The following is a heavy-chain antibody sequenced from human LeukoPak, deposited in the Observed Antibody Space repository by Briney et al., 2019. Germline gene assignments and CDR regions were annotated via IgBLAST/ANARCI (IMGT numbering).Heavy chain of an antibody. CDR3: ARDYNIVVVPAAMGSYYGMDV. CDR2: ISAYNGNT. J-gene: IGHJ6*02. CDR1: GYTFTSYG. Sequence: ASVKVSCKASGYTFTSYGISWVRQAPGQGLEWMGWISAYNGNTNYAQKLQGRVTMTTDISTSTAYMELRSLRSDDTAVYYCARDYNIVVVPAAMGSYYGMDVWGQGTTVTVSS. V-gene: IGHV1-18*01. D-gene: IGHD2-2*01.